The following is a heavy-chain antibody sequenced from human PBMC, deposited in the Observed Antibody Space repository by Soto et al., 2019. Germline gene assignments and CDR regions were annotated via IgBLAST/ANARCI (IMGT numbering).Heavy chain of an antibody. CDR3: ARGNLGFDFDS. Sequence: QIQLVESGGGVVQPGGSLRLSCSASGFSFGSFGMHWVRQAPGEGMEWVAFISRDGSNSFYGDSVKGRFTLSRDNSRNTVYLQMSNTRDEDTALYDCARGNLGFDFDSWGQGTRVIVSS. J-gene: IGHJ4*02. CDR1: GFSFGSFG. V-gene: IGHV3-30*03. CDR2: ISRDGSNS.